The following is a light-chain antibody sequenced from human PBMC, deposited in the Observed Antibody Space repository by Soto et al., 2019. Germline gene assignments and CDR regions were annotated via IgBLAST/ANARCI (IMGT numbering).Light chain of an antibody. V-gene: IGKV1-5*01. J-gene: IGKJ1*01. Sequence: DIQMTQSPSTLSASVGDRVTITCRASQSISSWLAWYQQKPGKAPKLLIYDASSLESGVPSRFSGSGSGTEFTLTISSLQPDDFATYHCQQYNSYSLGWTFGQGTKV. CDR2: DAS. CDR3: QQYNSYSLGWT. CDR1: QSISSW.